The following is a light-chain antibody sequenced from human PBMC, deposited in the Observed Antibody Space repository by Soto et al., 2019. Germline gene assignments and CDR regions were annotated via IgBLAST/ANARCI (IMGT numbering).Light chain of an antibody. J-gene: IGKJ4*01. CDR3: QQYNSYPVT. CDR1: QSISSW. Sequence: DIQMTHSPSTLSAAVVDRVTITCRASQSISSWLAGYQQKPGKAPKLLIYKASSLESGVPSRFSGSGSGTEFTLTISSLQPDDFATYYCQQYNSYPVTFGGGTKVDIK. CDR2: KAS. V-gene: IGKV1-5*03.